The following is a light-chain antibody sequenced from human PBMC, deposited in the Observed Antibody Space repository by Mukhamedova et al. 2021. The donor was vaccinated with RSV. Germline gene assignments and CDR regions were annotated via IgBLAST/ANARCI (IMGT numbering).Light chain of an antibody. Sequence: WYQRRVHGKAPKLLISEASTLESGVPSRFSGSGSGTEFTLTIGSLQPDDFATYYCQQYYTYPWTFGQGTKVEIK. J-gene: IGKJ1*01. CDR3: QQYYTYPWT. V-gene: IGKV1-5*03. CDR2: EAS.